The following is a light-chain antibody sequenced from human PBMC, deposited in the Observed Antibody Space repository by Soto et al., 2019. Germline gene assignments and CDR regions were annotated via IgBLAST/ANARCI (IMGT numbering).Light chain of an antibody. CDR1: SSDVGGYNY. CDR3: SSYTSIITVV. V-gene: IGLV2-14*01. J-gene: IGLJ2*01. CDR2: DVN. Sequence: QPALTQPASVSGSPGQSITISCTGTSSDVGGYNYVSWYQHHPGKAPKLLIYDVNNRPSGVSDRFSGSKSGNTASLTISGLQTEDEADYYCSSYTSIITVVFGGGTKVTVL.